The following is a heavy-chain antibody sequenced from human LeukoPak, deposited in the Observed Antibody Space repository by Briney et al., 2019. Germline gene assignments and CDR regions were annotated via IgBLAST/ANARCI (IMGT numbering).Heavy chain of an antibody. V-gene: IGHV3-53*05. D-gene: IGHD3-16*01. Sequence: GGSLRLSCAASGFTVSSNYMSWVRQAPGKGLEWVSVIYSGGSTYYADSVKGRFTISRDNSKNTLYLQMNSLRAEDTAVYYCAKDDDNQGDLGYWGQGTLVTVSS. CDR3: AKDDDNQGDLGY. CDR1: GFTVSSNY. J-gene: IGHJ4*02. CDR2: IYSGGST.